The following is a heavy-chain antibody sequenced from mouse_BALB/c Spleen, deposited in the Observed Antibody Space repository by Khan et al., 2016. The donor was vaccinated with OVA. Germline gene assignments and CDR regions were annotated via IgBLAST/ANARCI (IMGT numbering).Heavy chain of an antibody. CDR2: ISGDSSTI. J-gene: IGHJ2*01. CDR1: GFTFSSYG. Sequence: EVKLVESGGGLVQPGGSRKLSCAASGFTFSSYGMHWVRQAPEKGLEWVAYISGDSSTIYYADTVKGRFTISRDNPKNTLFLQMTSLMSEDTAMYYCSTSYYYGYYFDYCGPGTTLTVSS. D-gene: IGHD1-1*01. V-gene: IGHV5-17*02. CDR3: STSYYYGYYFDY.